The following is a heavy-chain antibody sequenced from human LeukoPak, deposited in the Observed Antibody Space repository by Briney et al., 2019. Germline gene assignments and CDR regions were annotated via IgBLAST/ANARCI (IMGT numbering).Heavy chain of an antibody. D-gene: IGHD2-2*02. CDR2: INHSGGT. CDR3: ARLSRVVPAAIATYAYYGMDV. Sequence: SETLSLTCAVYGGSFSGHYWSWIRQPPGKGLEWIGEINHSGGTNYNPSLKSRVTISVDTSKNQFSLKLSSVTAADTAVYYCARLSRVVPAAIATYAYYGMDVWGQGTTVTVSS. J-gene: IGHJ6*02. V-gene: IGHV4-34*01. CDR1: GGSFSGHY.